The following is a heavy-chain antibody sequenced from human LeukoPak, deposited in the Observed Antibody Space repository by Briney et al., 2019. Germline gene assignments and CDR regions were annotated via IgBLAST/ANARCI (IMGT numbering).Heavy chain of an antibody. J-gene: IGHJ3*02. Sequence: SETLSLTCTVSGGSISSSSYYWGWIRQPPGKGLEWIGTIYYSGTTYYNPSLKSRVTISVDTSKNQFSLKLSSVTAADTAVYYCARLYCSGGTCYSDSGAFDIWGQGTMVTVSS. D-gene: IGHD2-15*01. CDR2: IYYSGTT. CDR1: GGSISSSSYY. V-gene: IGHV4-39*07. CDR3: ARLYCSGGTCYSDSGAFDI.